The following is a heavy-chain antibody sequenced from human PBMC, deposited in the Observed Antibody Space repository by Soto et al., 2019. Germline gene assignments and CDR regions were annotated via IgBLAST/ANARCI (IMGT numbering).Heavy chain of an antibody. D-gene: IGHD6-6*01. CDR3: ARERIAARRILDY. CDR2: IWSDGSNE. CDR1: AFTFSNYA. J-gene: IGHJ4*02. Sequence: QVYLVESGGGVVQPGRSLRLSCEASAFTFSNYAMHWVRQAPGRGLEWVALIWSDGSNEHYADSLKGRFIISRDNSKNTVYLQMNSLTADDTAVYYCARERIAARRILDYWGQGTLVTVSS. V-gene: IGHV3-33*01.